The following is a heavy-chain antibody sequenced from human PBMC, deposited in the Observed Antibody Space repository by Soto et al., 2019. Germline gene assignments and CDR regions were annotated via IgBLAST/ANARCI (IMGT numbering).Heavy chain of an antibody. CDR3: ARVRTGTTRVSYYYGMDV. V-gene: IGHV3-7*01. CDR1: GFTFSSYW. D-gene: IGHD1-1*01. Sequence: GGSLRLSCAASGFTFSSYWMSWVRQAPGKGLEWVANIKQDGSEKYYVDSVKGRFTISRDNAKNSLYLQMNSLRAEDTAVYYCARVRTGTTRVSYYYGMDVWGQGTTVTVSS. CDR2: IKQDGSEK. J-gene: IGHJ6*02.